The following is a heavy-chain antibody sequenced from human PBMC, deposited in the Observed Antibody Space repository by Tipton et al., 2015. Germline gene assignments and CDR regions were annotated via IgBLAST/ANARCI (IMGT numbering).Heavy chain of an antibody. Sequence: TLSLTCAVPAYSISSDYYWGWIRQPPGKGLEWIGSISHSGNTYYNPSLKSRVTMPRDTSKNQFSLKLTSVTAADTAVYYCACQDYDSLTRDYQTVDYWGQGTLVTVSS. J-gene: IGHJ4*02. D-gene: IGHD3-9*01. CDR2: ISHSGNT. CDR1: AYSISSDYY. V-gene: IGHV4-38-2*01. CDR3: ACQDYDSLTRDYQTVDY.